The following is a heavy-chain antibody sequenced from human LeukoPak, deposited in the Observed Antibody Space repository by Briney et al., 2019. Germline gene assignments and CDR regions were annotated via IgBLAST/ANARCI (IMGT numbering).Heavy chain of an antibody. CDR2: IYYSGST. CDR1: GGSISSYY. J-gene: IGHJ4*02. Sequence: NPSETLSLTCTVSGGSISSYYWSWIRQPPGKGVEWIGYIYYSGSTNYNPSLKSRVTISVDTSKDQFSLKLSSVTAADTAVYYCAREVVAAAGTVDYWGQGTLVTVSS. V-gene: IGHV4-59*01. CDR3: AREVVAAAGTVDY. D-gene: IGHD6-13*01.